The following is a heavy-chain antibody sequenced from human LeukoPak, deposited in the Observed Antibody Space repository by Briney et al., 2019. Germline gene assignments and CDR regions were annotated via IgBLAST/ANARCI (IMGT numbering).Heavy chain of an antibody. D-gene: IGHD3-10*01. V-gene: IGHV4-39*07. CDR1: GGSISSSGYF. CDR3: ARVFDSGSQAYFYYMDV. J-gene: IGHJ6*03. Sequence: SETLSLTCNVSGGSISSSGYFWGWIRQPPGKGLEWIGSIYYSGSTYYNPSLKSRVTISVDTSKNQFSLNLSSVTAADTAVYYCARVFDSGSQAYFYYMDVWGKGTTVTISS. CDR2: IYYSGST.